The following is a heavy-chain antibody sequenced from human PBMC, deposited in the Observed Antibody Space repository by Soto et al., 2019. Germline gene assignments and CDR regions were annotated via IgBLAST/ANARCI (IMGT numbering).Heavy chain of an antibody. CDR2: IIPIFGTA. V-gene: IGHV1-69*13. Sequence: SVKVSCKASGGTFSSYAISCVRQAPGQRLEWMGGIIPIFGTANYAQKFQGRVTITADESTSTAYMELSSLRSEDTAVYYCARVWYSYRSSRSSHLFDPWGQGTLVTLSS. D-gene: IGHD5-18*01. J-gene: IGHJ5*02. CDR1: GGTFSSYA. CDR3: ARVWYSYRSSRSSHLFDP.